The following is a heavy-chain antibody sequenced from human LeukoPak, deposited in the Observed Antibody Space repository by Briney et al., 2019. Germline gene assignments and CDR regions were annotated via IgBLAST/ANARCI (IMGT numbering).Heavy chain of an antibody. J-gene: IGHJ3*02. D-gene: IGHD4-17*01. CDR1: GGTFSSYA. CDR2: IIPIFGTA. Sequence: ASVKVSCKASGGTFSSYAISWVRQAPGQGLEWMGGIIPIFGTANYAQKFQGRVTITADESTSTAYMELSSLRSEDTAVYYCARDIHDYGDYGAFDIWGQGTMVTVSS. CDR3: ARDIHDYGDYGAFDI. V-gene: IGHV1-69*01.